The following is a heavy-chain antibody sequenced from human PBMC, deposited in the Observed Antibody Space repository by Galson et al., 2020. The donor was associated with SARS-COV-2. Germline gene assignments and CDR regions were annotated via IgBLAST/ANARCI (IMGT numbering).Heavy chain of an antibody. Sequence: GGSLRLSCAGSGFTLSTYDMSWVRQAPGKGLEWVSSISGSEGDGRTYYSGSVKGHLDISRDNSKNTVYLQMNGLRAEDTAVYYCARHKPLHYYDSSGFWKEEYCFDYWGQGTLVTVSS. CDR3: ARHKPLHYYDSSGFWKEEYCFDY. V-gene: IGHV3-23*01. D-gene: IGHD3-22*01. CDR1: GFTLSTYD. J-gene: IGHJ4*02. CDR2: ISGSEGDGRT.